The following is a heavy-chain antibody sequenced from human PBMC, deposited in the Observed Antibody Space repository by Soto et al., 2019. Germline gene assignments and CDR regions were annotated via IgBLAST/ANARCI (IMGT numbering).Heavy chain of an antibody. V-gene: IGHV4-39*01. Sequence: SETLSLTCTVSGGSISSSSYYWGWIRQPPGKGLEWIGSIYYSGSTYYNPSLKSRVTISVDTSKNQFSLKLSSVTAADTAVYYCARQRIVVVPAAMVNWFDPWGQGTL. CDR1: GGSISSSSYY. D-gene: IGHD2-2*01. J-gene: IGHJ5*02. CDR3: ARQRIVVVPAAMVNWFDP. CDR2: IYYSGST.